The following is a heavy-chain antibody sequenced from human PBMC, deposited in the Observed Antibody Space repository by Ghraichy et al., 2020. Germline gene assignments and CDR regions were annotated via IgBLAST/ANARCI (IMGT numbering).Heavy chain of an antibody. J-gene: IGHJ4*02. CDR1: GFTFSDYY. CDR2: ISSSSSYT. D-gene: IGHD3-10*01. CDR3: ARGSSDYYGSGSYYY. Sequence: GGSLRLSCAASGFTFSDYYMSWIRQAPGKGLEWVSYISSSSSYTNYADSVKGRFTISRDNAKTSLYLQMNSLRAEDTAVYYCARGSSDYYGSGSYYYWGQGTLVTVSS. V-gene: IGHV3-11*06.